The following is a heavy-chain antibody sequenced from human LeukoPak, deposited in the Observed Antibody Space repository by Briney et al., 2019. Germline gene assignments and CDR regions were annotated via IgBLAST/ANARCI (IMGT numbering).Heavy chain of an antibody. CDR1: GFTFSNYW. Sequence: GGSLRLSCAASGFTFSNYWMSWVRQAPGEGLEWVANIQQHGSEKYYVDSVKGRFTISRDNAKNSLYLQMTSLRAEDTAVYYCARDPYSSGGWSAFDIWGQGTMVTVSS. V-gene: IGHV3-7*01. D-gene: IGHD6-19*01. CDR3: ARDPYSSGGWSAFDI. J-gene: IGHJ3*02. CDR2: IQQHGSEK.